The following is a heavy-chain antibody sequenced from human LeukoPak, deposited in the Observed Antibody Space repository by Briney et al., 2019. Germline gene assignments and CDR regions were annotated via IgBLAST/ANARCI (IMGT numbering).Heavy chain of an antibody. D-gene: IGHD6-25*01. CDR2: INPNNGGT. Sequence: ASVKVSCKVSGYTLTELSMHWVRQAPGQGLEWMGWINPNNGGTNSAQNFQGRVTMTRDTSISTAYMELSRLTSDDTAVYYCARSIGFDYYYYMDAWGKGTTVTVSS. CDR1: GYTLTELS. J-gene: IGHJ6*03. CDR3: ARSIGFDYYYYMDA. V-gene: IGHV1-2*02.